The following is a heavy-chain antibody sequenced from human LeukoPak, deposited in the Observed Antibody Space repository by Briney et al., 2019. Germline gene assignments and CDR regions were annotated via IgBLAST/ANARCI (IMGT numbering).Heavy chain of an antibody. V-gene: IGHV1-8*01. CDR2: MNPNSGNT. J-gene: IGHJ3*02. CDR3: ARASYDILTGYYPSDI. D-gene: IGHD3-9*01. Sequence: ASVKVSCKASGYTFTSYDMNWVRQATGQGLEWMGWMNPNSGNTGYAQKFQGRVTMTRNTSISTAYMELSSLRSEDTAVYYCARASYDILTGYYPSDIWGQGTMVTVSS. CDR1: GYTFTSYD.